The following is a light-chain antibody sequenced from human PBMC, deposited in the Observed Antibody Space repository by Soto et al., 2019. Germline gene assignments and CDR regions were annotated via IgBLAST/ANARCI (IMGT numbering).Light chain of an antibody. CDR1: QTVTRNY. J-gene: IGKJ5*01. CDR3: QQHGSSPIT. CDR2: GAS. V-gene: IGKV3-20*01. Sequence: EIVFTQSPGTLSLTPWKRATLSCRASQTVTRNYLAWHQQKPGQTPRLLVYGASSRATGIPDRFSGSGSGTDFTLTISRLEPEDFAVYYCQQHGSSPITFGQGTRLEI.